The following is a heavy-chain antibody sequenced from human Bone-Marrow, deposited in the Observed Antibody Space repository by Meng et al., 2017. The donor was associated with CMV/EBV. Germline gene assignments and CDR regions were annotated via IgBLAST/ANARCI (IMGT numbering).Heavy chain of an antibody. CDR2: IQNDGSNT. CDR3: ARFAETGAFDI. J-gene: IGHJ3*02. D-gene: IGHD1-14*01. Sequence: GESLKISCAASGFTFSSYGMHWVRQAPGKGLEWGAFIQNDGSNTYYADSVKGRFTISRDNSKNTLFLQMNSLRPEDTAVYYCARFAETGAFDIWGQGTMVTVSS. CDR1: GFTFSSYG. V-gene: IGHV3-30*02.